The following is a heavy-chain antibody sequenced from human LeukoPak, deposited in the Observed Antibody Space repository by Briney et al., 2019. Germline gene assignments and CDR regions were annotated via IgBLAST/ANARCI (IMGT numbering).Heavy chain of an antibody. J-gene: IGHJ4*02. Sequence: GGSLRLSCAASGFTFSSYSMNWVRQAPGKGLEWVSSISSSSSYIYYADSVKGRFTISRDNAKNSLYLQMNSLRAEDTAVYYCARGPVGPTTPFDYWGQGTLVTVSS. CDR3: ARGPVGPTTPFDY. CDR2: ISSSSSYI. CDR1: GFTFSSYS. V-gene: IGHV3-21*01. D-gene: IGHD1-26*01.